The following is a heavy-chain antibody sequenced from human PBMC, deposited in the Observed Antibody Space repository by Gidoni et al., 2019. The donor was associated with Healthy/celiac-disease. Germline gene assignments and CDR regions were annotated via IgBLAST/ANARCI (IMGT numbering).Heavy chain of an antibody. J-gene: IGHJ4*02. Sequence: EVQLLESGGGLVQPGGSLRLSCAASGFTFSSYAMSWVRQAPGKGLEWVSAISGSGGSTYYVDSVKGRFTISRDNSKNTLYLQMNSLRAEDTAVYYCATATYYYDSSGYYSDYWGQGTLVTVSS. CDR1: GFTFSSYA. CDR2: ISGSGGST. CDR3: ATATYYYDSSGYYSDY. D-gene: IGHD3-22*01. V-gene: IGHV3-23*01.